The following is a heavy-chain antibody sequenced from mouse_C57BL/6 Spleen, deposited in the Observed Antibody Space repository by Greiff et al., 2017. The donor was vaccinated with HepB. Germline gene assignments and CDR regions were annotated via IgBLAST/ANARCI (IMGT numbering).Heavy chain of an antibody. CDR3: ARRYYGSSHWYLDV. CDR2: IHPNSGST. J-gene: IGHJ1*03. V-gene: IGHV1-64*01. CDR1: GYTFTSYW. Sequence: VQLQQSGAELVKPGASVKLSCKASGYTFTSYWMHWVKQRPGQGLEWIGMIHPNSGSTNYNEKFKSKATLTVDKSSSTAYMQLSSLTSEDSAVYYCARRYYGSSHWYLDVWGTGTTVTVSS. D-gene: IGHD1-1*01.